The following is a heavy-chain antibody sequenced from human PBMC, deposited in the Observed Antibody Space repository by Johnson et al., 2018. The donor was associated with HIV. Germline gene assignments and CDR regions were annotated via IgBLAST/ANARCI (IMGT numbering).Heavy chain of an antibody. CDR2: ISYDGSNK. D-gene: IGHD6-6*01. CDR1: GFTFSNAW. CDR3: ARAGSSSSGPRAFDI. J-gene: IGHJ3*02. Sequence: QEKLVESGGGLVKPGGSLRLSCAASGFTFSNAWMNWVRQAPGKGLEWVAVISYDGSNKYYADSVKGRFTISRDNSKNTLYLQMSSLRAEDTAVYYCARAGSSSSGPRAFDIWGQGTMVTVSS. V-gene: IGHV3-30*03.